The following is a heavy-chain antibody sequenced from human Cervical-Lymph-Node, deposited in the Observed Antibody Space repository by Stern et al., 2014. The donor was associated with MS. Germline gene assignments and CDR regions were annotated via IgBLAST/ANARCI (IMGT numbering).Heavy chain of an antibody. Sequence: EVQLVESGGGLIQPGGSLRLSCAASGFTVSSNYMSWVRQAPGKGLEWVSVIYSGGNTYYADSVKGRFTISRDKSKNTLYLQMNSLKVEDTAVYYCARAAQYSSSLGSFDHWGQGTLVTVSS. J-gene: IGHJ4*02. CDR3: ARAAQYSSSLGSFDH. D-gene: IGHD6-13*01. CDR1: GFTVSSNY. V-gene: IGHV3-53*01. CDR2: IYSGGNT.